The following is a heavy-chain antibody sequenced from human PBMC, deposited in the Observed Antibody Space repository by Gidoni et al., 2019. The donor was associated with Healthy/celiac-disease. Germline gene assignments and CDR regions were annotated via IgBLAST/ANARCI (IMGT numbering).Heavy chain of an antibody. D-gene: IGHD3-9*01. CDR1: GFTCSRYG. CDR3: AKDPGDIRYFDL. V-gene: IGHV3-30*18. J-gene: IGHJ2*01. Sequence: QVQLVDSGGGVVKPGRSLRLSCAASGFTCSRYGMHWVRQAPEKGLEWVTIISDDGNNKYYADTVKGRFTISRDNYKNTLYLKMNSLRPEETDVYYCAKDPGDIRYFDLWGRGTMVTVSS. CDR2: ISDDGNNK.